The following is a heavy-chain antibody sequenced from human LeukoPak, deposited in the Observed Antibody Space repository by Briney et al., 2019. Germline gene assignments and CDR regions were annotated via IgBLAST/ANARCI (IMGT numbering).Heavy chain of an antibody. CDR2: ISGSSSTI. CDR3: ATQQRGYCSATSCYRFDY. D-gene: IGHD2-2*01. Sequence: GGSLRLSCAASGFTFSSYSMNWVRQAPGKGLEWVSYISGSSSTIYYADSVKGRFTISRDNSKNSLYLQMNSLRGEDTAVYYCATQQRGYCSATSCYRFDYWGQGTLVTVSP. CDR1: GFTFSSYS. J-gene: IGHJ4*02. V-gene: IGHV3-48*01.